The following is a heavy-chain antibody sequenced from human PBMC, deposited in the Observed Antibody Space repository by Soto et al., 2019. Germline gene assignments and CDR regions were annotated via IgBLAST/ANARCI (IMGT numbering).Heavy chain of an antibody. D-gene: IGHD2-2*02. Sequence: PGGSLRLSCAASGFTFSSYSMSWVRQAPGKGLEWVSSLSSTGDMDYTDSGKGRFTISRDNAQSSLFLQMNSLRVEDTAVYYCARSRSCSSTSCYTFTTHYYYFGMDVWGQGTTVTVSS. V-gene: IGHV3-21*01. CDR2: LSSTGDM. CDR1: GFTFSSYS. J-gene: IGHJ6*02. CDR3: ARSRSCSSTSCYTFTTHYYYFGMDV.